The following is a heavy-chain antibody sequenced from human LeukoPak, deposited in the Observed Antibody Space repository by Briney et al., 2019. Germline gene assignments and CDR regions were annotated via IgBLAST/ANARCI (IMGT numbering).Heavy chain of an antibody. Sequence: SETLSLTCTVSGGSISSSSYYWGWIRQPPGKGLEWIGSIYYSGSTCYNPSLKSRVTISVDTSKNQFSLKLSSVTAADTAVYYCARSGGWFDPWGQGTLVTVSS. V-gene: IGHV4-39*01. D-gene: IGHD3-10*01. CDR2: IYYSGST. CDR3: ARSGGWFDP. J-gene: IGHJ5*02. CDR1: GGSISSSSYY.